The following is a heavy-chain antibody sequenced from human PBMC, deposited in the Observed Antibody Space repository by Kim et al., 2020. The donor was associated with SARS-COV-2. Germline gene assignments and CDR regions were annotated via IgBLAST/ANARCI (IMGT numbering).Heavy chain of an antibody. V-gene: IGHV3-11*05. CDR3: ASEWWEPHQSYFYD. Sequence: ADSVKGRFTISRDNAKNSLYLQMNSLGAEDTALYYCASEWWEPHQSYFYDWGQGTLVTVSS. D-gene: IGHD2-15*01. J-gene: IGHJ4*02.